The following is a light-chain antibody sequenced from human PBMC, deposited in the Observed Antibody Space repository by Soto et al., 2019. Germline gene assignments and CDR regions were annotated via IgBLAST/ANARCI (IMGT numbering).Light chain of an antibody. CDR1: QSVSSSY. CDR2: GAS. V-gene: IGKV3-20*01. J-gene: IGKJ2*01. CDR3: QQYASAPVYT. Sequence: EIVLTQSPGTLSLSPGERATLSCRASQSVSSSYLAWYQQKPCQAPRLLIYGASSRATGIPDRFSGSGSGTDVTLTISRREPEDFAVYYGQQYASAPVYTFGQGTKLEIK.